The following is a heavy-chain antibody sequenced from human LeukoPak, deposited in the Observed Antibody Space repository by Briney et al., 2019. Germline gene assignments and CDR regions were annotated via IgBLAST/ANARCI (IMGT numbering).Heavy chain of an antibody. J-gene: IGHJ6*03. CDR2: ISYDGSNK. V-gene: IGHV3-30*04. CDR3: AKDYYDSSGYYPYYYYMDV. Sequence: GGSLRLSCAASGFTFSSYAMHWVRQAPGKGLEWVAVISYDGSNKYYADSVKGRFTISRDNSKNTLYLQMNSLRAEDTAVYYCAKDYYDSSGYYPYYYYMDVWGKGTTVTISS. CDR1: GFTFSSYA. D-gene: IGHD3-22*01.